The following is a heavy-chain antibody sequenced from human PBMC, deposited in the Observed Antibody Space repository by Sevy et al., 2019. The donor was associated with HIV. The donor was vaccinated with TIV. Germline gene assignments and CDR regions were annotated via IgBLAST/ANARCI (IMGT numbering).Heavy chain of an antibody. Sequence: ASVKVSCKASGYIFGIYDISWVRQAPGQGLEWMGWITPDSGDTNYAQKLQGRVTMTTDTSTRTSYMELSSLTSDDAGVYYCARGRAPDNGRYYFDSWAQGTLVTVS. CDR1: GYIFGIYD. CDR2: ITPDSGDT. D-gene: IGHD1-26*01. J-gene: IGHJ4*02. CDR3: ARGRAPDNGRYYFDS. V-gene: IGHV1-18*01.